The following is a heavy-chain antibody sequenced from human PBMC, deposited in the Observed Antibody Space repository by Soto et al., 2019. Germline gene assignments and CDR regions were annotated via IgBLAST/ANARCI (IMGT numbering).Heavy chain of an antibody. Sequence: SETLSLTCTVSGGSISSYYWSWIRQPPGKGLEWIGYIYSSGSTNYIPSLKSRFTILVDTSKNQFSLKLSSVTAADTAVYYCARHVATILDYWGQGTLVTVPS. CDR1: GGSISSYY. V-gene: IGHV4-59*08. D-gene: IGHD2-2*02. CDR3: ARHVATILDY. CDR2: IYSSGST. J-gene: IGHJ4*02.